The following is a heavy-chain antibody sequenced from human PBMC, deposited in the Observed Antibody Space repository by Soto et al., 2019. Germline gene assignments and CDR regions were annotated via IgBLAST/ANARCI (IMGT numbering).Heavy chain of an antibody. J-gene: IGHJ4*02. CDR2: ISSNGGST. Sequence: HPGGSLRLSCAASGFTFSNYAMHWVRQAPGKGLEYVSAISSNGGSTYYANSVKGRFTISRDNSKNMLYLQMGSLRVEDLAVYYCARDRCINSVCYAPSDFWGQGTLVTVSP. CDR3: ARDRCINSVCYAPSDF. D-gene: IGHD2-8*01. CDR1: GFTFSNYA. V-gene: IGHV3-64*01.